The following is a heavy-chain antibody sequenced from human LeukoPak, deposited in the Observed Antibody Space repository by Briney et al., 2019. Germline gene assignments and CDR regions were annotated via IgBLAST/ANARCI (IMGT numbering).Heavy chain of an antibody. Sequence: QPGGSLRLSCAASGFTFSSYWMHWVRQAPGKGLVWVSRINNDGSSTSYADSVKGRFTISGDNAKNTLYLQMNSLRAEDTAVYYCARDQGMIRGTKDYWGQGTLVTVSS. J-gene: IGHJ4*02. V-gene: IGHV3-74*01. CDR2: INNDGSST. D-gene: IGHD3-10*01. CDR3: ARDQGMIRGTKDY. CDR1: GFTFSSYW.